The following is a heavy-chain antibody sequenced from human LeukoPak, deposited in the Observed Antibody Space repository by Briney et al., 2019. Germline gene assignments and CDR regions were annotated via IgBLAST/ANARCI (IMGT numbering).Heavy chain of an antibody. CDR1: GFTFSDYY. CDR3: ARENMVRGVIALF. V-gene: IGHV3-11*04. J-gene: IGHJ4*02. CDR2: LSSSGNTI. Sequence: PGGSLRLSCAASGFTFSDYYMTWIRQAPGKGLEWVSYLSSSGNTIYYADSVKGRFTISRDNAKNSLYLQMNSLRAEDTAVYYCARENMVRGVIALFGGQGTLVTVSS. D-gene: IGHD3-10*01.